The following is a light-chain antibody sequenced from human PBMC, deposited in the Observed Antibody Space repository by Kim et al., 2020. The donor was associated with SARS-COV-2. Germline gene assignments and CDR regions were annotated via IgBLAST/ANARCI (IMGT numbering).Light chain of an antibody. V-gene: IGLV1-40*01. J-gene: IGLJ3*02. Sequence: QSVLTQPPSVSGAPGQTVTISCTGSSSNIGTGYNVHWYQELPGTPPKLVIYNSSNRPSGVPDRYSGSKSGASASLAITGLQAEDEADYYCQSYDSRLSGWVFGGGTQLTVL. CDR1: SSNIGTGYN. CDR2: NSS. CDR3: QSYDSRLSGWV.